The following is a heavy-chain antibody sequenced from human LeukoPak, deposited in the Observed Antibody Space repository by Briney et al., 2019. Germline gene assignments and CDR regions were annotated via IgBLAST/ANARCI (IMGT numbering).Heavy chain of an antibody. J-gene: IGHJ5*02. D-gene: IGHD1-1*01. V-gene: IGHV4-31*03. CDR1: GGSISSGGYY. CDR3: ARDRYNWNDGGWFDP. Sequence: SQTLSLTCTVSGGSISSGGYYWSWIRQHPGKGLEWIGYIYYSGSTYYNPSLKSRVTISVDTSKNQFSLKLSSVTAADTAVYYCARDRYNWNDGGWFDPWGQGTLVTVSS. CDR2: IYYSGST.